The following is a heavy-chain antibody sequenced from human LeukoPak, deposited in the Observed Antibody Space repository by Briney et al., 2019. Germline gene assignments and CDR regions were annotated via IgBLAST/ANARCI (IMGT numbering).Heavy chain of an antibody. CDR2: IYPRDGST. CDR1: GYIFINNY. Sequence: ASVKVSCKASGYIFINNYIQGVRQAPGEGLEWVGMIYPRDGSTSYAQNFQGRVTVTRDTSTSTVHMELSGLTSEDTAVYYCARDQEGFDYWGQGTLVTVSS. J-gene: IGHJ4*02. V-gene: IGHV1-46*01. CDR3: ARDQEGFDY.